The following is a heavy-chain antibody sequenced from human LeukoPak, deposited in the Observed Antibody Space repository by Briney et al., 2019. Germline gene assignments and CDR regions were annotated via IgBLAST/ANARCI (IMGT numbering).Heavy chain of an antibody. Sequence: GGSLRLSCAASGFTFSSYGMHWVRQAPGKGLEWVAFIRYDGSNKYYADSVKGRFTISRDNSKNTLYLQMNSLRAEDTAVYYCAIGYDFWSGNNYYYMDVWGKGTTVTVSS. D-gene: IGHD3-3*01. CDR1: GFTFSSYG. J-gene: IGHJ6*03. CDR3: AIGYDFWSGNNYYYMDV. CDR2: IRYDGSNK. V-gene: IGHV3-30*02.